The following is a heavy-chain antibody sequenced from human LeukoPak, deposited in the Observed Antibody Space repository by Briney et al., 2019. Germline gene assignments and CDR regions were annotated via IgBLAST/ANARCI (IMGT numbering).Heavy chain of an antibody. J-gene: IGHJ4*02. Sequence: SETLSLTCTVSGGSISNYYWSWIRQPPGKGLEWIGYINYSGSANSNPSLKSRVTISVDTSKNQFSLKLTSVTAADTAVYYCARVYRDDFWSGYSTHFDYWGQGTLVTVSS. CDR2: INYSGSA. CDR3: ARVYRDDFWSGYSTHFDY. D-gene: IGHD3-3*01. V-gene: IGHV4-59*01. CDR1: GGSISNYY.